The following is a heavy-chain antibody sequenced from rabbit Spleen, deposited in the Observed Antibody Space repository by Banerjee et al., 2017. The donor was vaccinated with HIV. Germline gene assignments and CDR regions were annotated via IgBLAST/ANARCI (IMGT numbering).Heavy chain of an antibody. Sequence: QSLEESGGDLVKPGASLTLTCAASGFSFSSSYYMCWVRQAPGKGLEWIACIYAGDGNTYHARWSKGRFTIAITSVTTVDLKMTSLTASDTATYFCARAVGFPGTGYDYFNLWGQGTLCTVS. V-gene: IGHV1S40*01. D-gene: IGHD8-1*01. CDR2: IYAGDGNT. CDR1: GFSFSSSYY. CDR3: ARAVGFPGTGYDYFNL. J-gene: IGHJ4*01.